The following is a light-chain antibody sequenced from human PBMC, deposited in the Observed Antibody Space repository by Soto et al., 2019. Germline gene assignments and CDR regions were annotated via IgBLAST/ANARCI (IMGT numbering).Light chain of an antibody. CDR2: DVS. CDR1: SSDVGGYNY. J-gene: IGLJ1*01. V-gene: IGLV2-11*01. CDR3: CSYAGSYTFEV. Sequence: QSVLTQPRSVSGSPGQSVTISCTGTSSDVGGYNYVSWYQQHPGKAPKLMIYDVSKRLSGVPDRFSGSKSGNTASLTISGLQAEDEADYYCCSYAGSYTFEVFGTGTRSPS.